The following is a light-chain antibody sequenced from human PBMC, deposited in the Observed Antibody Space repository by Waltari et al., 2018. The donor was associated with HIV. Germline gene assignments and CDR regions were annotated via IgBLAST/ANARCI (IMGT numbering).Light chain of an antibody. J-gene: IGKJ1*01. V-gene: IGKV1-17*01. CDR3: LQHNTYPWT. CDR2: GAA. CDR1: QAIKND. Sequence: IQLTQSPSSLSASVGDRVTITCRTSQAIKNDLGWFQQKPGRAPKRLIYGAANLQSGVSSRFSGSGSGTEFTLTISSLQPEDSASYYCLQHNTYPWTFGQGTKVQI.